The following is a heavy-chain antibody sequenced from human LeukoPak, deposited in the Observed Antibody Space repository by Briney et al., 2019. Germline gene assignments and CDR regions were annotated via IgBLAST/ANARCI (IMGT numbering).Heavy chain of an antibody. CDR1: GGSMRSYY. CDR3: ARQVGAMRFDY. Sequence: SETLSLTCVVSGGSMRSYYWAWIRQPPGKGLEYIGYIYDSGNTNYNPSLKSRVTISVDTSKNQFSLNLTSVTAAGMAVYFCARQVGAMRFDYWGQGILVTVSS. J-gene: IGHJ4*02. V-gene: IGHV4-59*08. CDR2: IYDSGNT. D-gene: IGHD1-26*01.